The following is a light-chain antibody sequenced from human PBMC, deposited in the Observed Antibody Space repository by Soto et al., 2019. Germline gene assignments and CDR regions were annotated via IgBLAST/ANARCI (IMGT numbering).Light chain of an antibody. V-gene: IGKV1-6*01. J-gene: IGKJ3*01. CDR1: QGIRND. CDR2: AAS. CDR3: LQKYFYPFT. Sequence: AIQMTQSPSSLSASVGDRVTITCRASQGIRNDLDWFQQKPGKAPKLLIYAASNLQSGVPARFSGSGSGTDFTLTIGSLQPEDFDTYYCLQKYFYPFTFGPGTKVDIK.